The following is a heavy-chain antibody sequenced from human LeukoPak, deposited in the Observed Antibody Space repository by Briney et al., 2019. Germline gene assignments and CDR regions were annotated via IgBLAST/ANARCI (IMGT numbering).Heavy chain of an antibody. Sequence: SSVKVSCKASGGTFSSYAISWVRQAPGQGLEWMGRIIPIFGTANYAQKFQGRVTITTDESTSTAYMELSSLRSEDTAVYYCAGQKLGYCSGGSCPLLGYWGQGTLVTVSS. V-gene: IGHV1-69*05. J-gene: IGHJ4*02. CDR1: GGTFSSYA. CDR2: IIPIFGTA. D-gene: IGHD2-15*01. CDR3: AGQKLGYCSGGSCPLLGY.